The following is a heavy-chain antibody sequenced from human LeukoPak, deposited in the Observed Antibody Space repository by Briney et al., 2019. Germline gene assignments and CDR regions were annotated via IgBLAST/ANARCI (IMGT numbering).Heavy chain of an antibody. Sequence: GGSLRLSCAPSGFTFSRHGMHWVRQAPAKGLDWVAIISSDGSRKYYAHSVEGRFTISRDNSKNTLYLQMDSLRAEDTAVYYCATPLDYYDSSSYHQGGDWGQGTLVTVSS. CDR3: ATPLDYYDSSSYHQGGD. D-gene: IGHD3-22*01. V-gene: IGHV3-30*03. CDR1: GFTFSRHG. CDR2: ISSDGSRK. J-gene: IGHJ4*02.